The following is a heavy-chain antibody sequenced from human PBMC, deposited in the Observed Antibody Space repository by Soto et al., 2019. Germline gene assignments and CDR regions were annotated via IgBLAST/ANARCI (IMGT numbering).Heavy chain of an antibody. J-gene: IGHJ4*02. CDR3: AKEDEEYYFDY. CDR1: GFTFSNYG. Sequence: QVQLVESGGGVVQPGRSLRLSCAASGFTFSNYGMHWVRKAPGKGLEWVAIISYDGRSKYYADSVKGRFTISRDNSKNTLYLQMNSLRAEDTAVYYCAKEDEEYYFDYWGQGTLVTVSS. D-gene: IGHD3-10*01. CDR2: ISYDGRSK. V-gene: IGHV3-30*18.